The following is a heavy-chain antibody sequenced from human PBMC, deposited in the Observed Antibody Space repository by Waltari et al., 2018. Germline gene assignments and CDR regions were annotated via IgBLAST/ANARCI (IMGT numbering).Heavy chain of an antibody. V-gene: IGHV4-30-4*01. Sequence: QVRLQESGPGLVKSSQTLSLTCTVSGGSISNANYYCSWSRQSPGKGLEWIGDIYYNGNTNYDPSLKSRITISVDTSKNQFSLKLTSVTAADTAVYYCARDFGYSSADWGQGILVTVSS. CDR1: GGSISNANYY. CDR2: IYYNGNT. D-gene: IGHD2-15*01. J-gene: IGHJ4*02. CDR3: ARDFGYSSAD.